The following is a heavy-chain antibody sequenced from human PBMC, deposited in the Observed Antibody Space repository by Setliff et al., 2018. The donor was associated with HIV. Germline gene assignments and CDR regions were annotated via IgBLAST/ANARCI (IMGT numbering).Heavy chain of an antibody. CDR2: IYYSGST. CDR3: ARNLLNYDSSGLRWNYYYYYMDV. D-gene: IGHD3-22*01. V-gene: IGHV4-59*01. CDR1: GGSISSYY. J-gene: IGHJ6*03. Sequence: NPSETLSLTCTVSGGSISSYYWSWIRQPPGKGLEWIGYIYYSGSTNYNPSLKSRVTISVDTSKNQFSLKLSSVTAADTAVYYCARNLLNYDSSGLRWNYYYYYMDVWGKGTTVTVSS.